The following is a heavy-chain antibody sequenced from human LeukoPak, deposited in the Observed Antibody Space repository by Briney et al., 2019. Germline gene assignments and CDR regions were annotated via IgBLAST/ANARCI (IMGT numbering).Heavy chain of an antibody. V-gene: IGHV3-53*01. CDR1: GFTVSSNS. CDR3: ARRAGEYSHPYDY. D-gene: IGHD4-17*01. Sequence: GGSLRLSCTVSGFTVSSNSMSWVRQAPGKGLEWVSFIYSGGNTHYSDSAKGRFTISRDNSKNTLYLQMNSLRADDTAVYYCARRAGEYSHPYDYWGQGTLVTVSS. J-gene: IGHJ4*02. CDR2: IYSGGNT.